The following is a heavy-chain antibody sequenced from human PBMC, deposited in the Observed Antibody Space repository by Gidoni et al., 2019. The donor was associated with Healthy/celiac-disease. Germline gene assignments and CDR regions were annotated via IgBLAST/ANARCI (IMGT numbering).Heavy chain of an antibody. Sequence: YAISWVRQAPGQGLEWMGGIIPIFGTANYAQKLQGRVTITADESTSTAYMELSSLRSEDTAVYYCARAAPEGGYYDYVWGSYRYTDAFDIWGQGTMVTVSS. CDR1: YA. J-gene: IGHJ3*02. V-gene: IGHV1-69*01. CDR3: ARAAPEGGYYDYVWGSYRYTDAFDI. CDR2: IIPIFGTA. D-gene: IGHD3-16*02.